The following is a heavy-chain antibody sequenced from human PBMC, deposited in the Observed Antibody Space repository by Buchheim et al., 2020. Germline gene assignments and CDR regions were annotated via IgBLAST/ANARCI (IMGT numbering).Heavy chain of an antibody. CDR1: GYALTSYD. V-gene: IGHV1-46*03. D-gene: IGHD3-3*01. CDR3: ARERGDFWSGYNYYYGMDV. J-gene: IGHJ6*02. Sequence: QVQLVQSGAEVKKPGASVKISCEASGYALTSYDMHWVRQAPGQGLEGVGRINTSGGNTNYAPNFQGRITVTRDTSTSTGYMELRSLRSEDTAVYYCARERGDFWSGYNYYYGMDVWGQGTT. CDR2: INTSGGNT.